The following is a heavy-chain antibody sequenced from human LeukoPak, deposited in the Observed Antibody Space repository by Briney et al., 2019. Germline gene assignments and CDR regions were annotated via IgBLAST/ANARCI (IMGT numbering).Heavy chain of an antibody. CDR1: GFTFSSYA. CDR3: ATGSDDSSGYYYRMDV. D-gene: IGHD3-22*01. J-gene: IGHJ6*02. V-gene: IGHV3-23*01. CDR2: VSSSSGVT. Sequence: GGSLRLSCAASGFTFSSYAMSWVRQAPGKGLEWVSVVSSSSGVTYYADSVKGRFTISRDNSKNTLYLQMNSLRAEDTAVYYCATGSDDSSGYYYRMDVWGQGTTVTVSS.